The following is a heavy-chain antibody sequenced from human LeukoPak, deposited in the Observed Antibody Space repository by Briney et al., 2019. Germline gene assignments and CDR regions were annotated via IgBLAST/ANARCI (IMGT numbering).Heavy chain of an antibody. CDR3: ARDYHYGSGSPLNGYYYMDV. V-gene: IGHV4-34*01. CDR1: GGSFSGYY. J-gene: IGHJ6*03. Sequence: SETLSLTCAVYGGSFSGYYWSWIRQPPGKGLERIGEINHSGSTNYNPSLKSRVTISVDTSRNQFSLKLSSVTAADTAVYYCARDYHYGSGSPLNGYYYMDVWGKGTTVTVSS. D-gene: IGHD3-10*01. CDR2: INHSGST.